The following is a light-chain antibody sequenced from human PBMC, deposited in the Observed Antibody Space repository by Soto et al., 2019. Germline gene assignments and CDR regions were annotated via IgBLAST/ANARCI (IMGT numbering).Light chain of an antibody. CDR2: DAS. CDR1: QRISSW. J-gene: IGKJ1*01. Sequence: DIQMTQSTSTLSASVGDRVTITCRASQRISSWLAWYQKKPGKAPKLLIYDASSLESGVPSRFSGSGSGTEFTLTISSLQPDYFATYYCRQYNSYWTFGQGTKVEIK. CDR3: RQYNSYWT. V-gene: IGKV1-5*01.